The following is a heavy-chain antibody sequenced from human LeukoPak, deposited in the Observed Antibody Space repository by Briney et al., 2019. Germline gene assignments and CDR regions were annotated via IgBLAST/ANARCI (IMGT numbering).Heavy chain of an antibody. CDR2: IYYTGST. CDR1: GDSISSSY. CDR3: ARQVVTSYYYYYYGMDV. Sequence: PSETLSLTCTVSGDSISSSYWSWIRQPPGKGLEWIGYIYYTGSTNYNPSLKSRVSISVDTSKNQFSLKLNSVTAADTAVYYCARQVVTSYYYYYYGMDVWGQGTTVAVSS. D-gene: IGHD2-2*01. V-gene: IGHV4-59*08. J-gene: IGHJ6*02.